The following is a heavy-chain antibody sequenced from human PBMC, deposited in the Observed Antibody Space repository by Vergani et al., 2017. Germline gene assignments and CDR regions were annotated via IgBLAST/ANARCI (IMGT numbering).Heavy chain of an antibody. CDR2: ISWNSGSI. V-gene: IGHV3-9*01. CDR3: AKGDSSAYYGVDYFDY. D-gene: IGHD3-22*01. Sequence: EVQLVESGGGLVQPGRSLRLSCAASGFTFDDYAMHWVRQAPGKGLEWVSGISWNSGSIGYADSVKGRFTISRDNSKNTLYLQMNSLRAEDTAVYYCAKGDSSAYYGVDYFDYWGQGTLVTVSS. J-gene: IGHJ4*02. CDR1: GFTFDDYA.